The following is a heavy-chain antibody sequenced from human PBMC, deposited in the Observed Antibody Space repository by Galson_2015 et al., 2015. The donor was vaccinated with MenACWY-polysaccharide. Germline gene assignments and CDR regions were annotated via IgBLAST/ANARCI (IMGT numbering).Heavy chain of an antibody. CDR1: GFTVSSNY. D-gene: IGHD3-22*01. CDR3: AREDYYDSSGYTWYFDL. CDR2: FYSGGYT. V-gene: IGHV3-66*01. J-gene: IGHJ2*01. Sequence: SLRLSCAASGFTVSSNYMSWVHQAPGKGLEWVSVFYSGGYTYYADSVKGRFTISRDHSKNTLYLQMNSLRAEDTAVYYCAREDYYDSSGYTWYFDLWGRGTLVTVSS.